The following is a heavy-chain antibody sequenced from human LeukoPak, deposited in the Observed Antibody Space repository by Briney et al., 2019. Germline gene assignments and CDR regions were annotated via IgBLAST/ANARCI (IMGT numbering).Heavy chain of an antibody. J-gene: IGHJ2*01. V-gene: IGHV3-21*01. CDR3: ARGIREQGIAAGNWYFDL. CDR2: TSSSSSYI. D-gene: IGHD6-13*01. Sequence: GGSLRLSCAASGFTFSSYSMNWVRQAPGKGLEWVSSTSSSSSYIYYADSVKGRFTISRDNAKNSLYLQMNSLRAGDTAVYYCARGIREQGIAAGNWYFDLWGRGTLVTVSS. CDR1: GFTFSSYS.